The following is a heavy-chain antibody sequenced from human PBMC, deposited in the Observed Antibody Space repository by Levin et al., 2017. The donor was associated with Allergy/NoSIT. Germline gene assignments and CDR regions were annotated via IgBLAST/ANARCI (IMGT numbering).Heavy chain of an antibody. CDR1: GFTFSSYS. J-gene: IGHJ6*02. Sequence: GGSLRLSCAASGFTFSSYSMNWVRQAPGKGLEWVSSISSSSSYIYYADSVKGRFTISRDNAKNSLYLQMNSLRAEDTAVYYCARERAYCGGDCVFDYYYYGMDVWGQGTTVTVSS. D-gene: IGHD2-21*02. V-gene: IGHV3-21*01. CDR2: ISSSSSYI. CDR3: ARERAYCGGDCVFDYYYYGMDV.